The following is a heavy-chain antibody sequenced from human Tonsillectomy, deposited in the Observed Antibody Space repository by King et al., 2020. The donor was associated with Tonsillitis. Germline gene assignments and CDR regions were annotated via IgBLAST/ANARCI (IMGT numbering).Heavy chain of an antibody. J-gene: IGHJ4*02. D-gene: IGHD1-7*01. CDR2: IDYSGRT. CDR1: GVFLSSDY. V-gene: IGHV4-59*08. Sequence: QLQESGPGLVKPSETLYLTCTVSGVFLSSDYWSWIRQPPGNGLEWIGDIDYSGRTDYNTALRSRVTIAVHTSKNQVSLWLSSVTAADTAVYYCARHVTGTTYDYWGQGTLVTVSS. CDR3: ARHVTGTTYDY.